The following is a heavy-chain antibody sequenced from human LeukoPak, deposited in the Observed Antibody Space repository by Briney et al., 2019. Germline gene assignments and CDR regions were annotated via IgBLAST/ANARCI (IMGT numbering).Heavy chain of an antibody. CDR1: GFTFSRYS. V-gene: IGHV3-15*01. CDR2: IKSKTDGGTP. Sequence: PGGSLRLSCAASGFTFSRYSMSWVRQAPGKGLEWVGRIKSKTDGGTPDYAAPVKGRFTISRDDSKNTLYLQMNSLKTEDTAVYYCTGVSRSSWYDYWGQGTLVTVSS. D-gene: IGHD6-13*01. J-gene: IGHJ4*02. CDR3: TGVSRSSWYDY.